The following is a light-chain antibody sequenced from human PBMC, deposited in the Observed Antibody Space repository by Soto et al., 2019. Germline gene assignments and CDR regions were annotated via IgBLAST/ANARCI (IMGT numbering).Light chain of an antibody. CDR2: KAT. V-gene: IGKV1-5*03. J-gene: IGKJ1*01. CDR1: QSVQTW. Sequence: IHLTQSPSTRCEYVWEGVTITCRASQSVQTWLAWFQQKPGKAPKLLIYKATTLETGVPSRFSGSGSETEFTLTISDLQPDDLGTYYCQQYNNYFTFGQGTKVDIK. CDR3: QQYNNYFT.